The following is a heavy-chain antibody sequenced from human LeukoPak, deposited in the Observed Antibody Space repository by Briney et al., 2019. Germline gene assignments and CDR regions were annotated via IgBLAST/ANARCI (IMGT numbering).Heavy chain of an antibody. CDR2: IGSSGATT. D-gene: IGHD2-2*01. Sequence: GGSLRVSCEASGFTFNKFAMSWVRQAPGKGPEWVSAIGSSGATTFYADSVKGRCTISRDNSKNTVYLEMNSLRAEDTAIYYCAKVSVGPLSRPAHVALYYGMDVWGQGTTVSVSS. CDR1: GFTFNKFA. CDR3: AKVSVGPLSRPAHVALYYGMDV. J-gene: IGHJ6*02. V-gene: IGHV3-23*01.